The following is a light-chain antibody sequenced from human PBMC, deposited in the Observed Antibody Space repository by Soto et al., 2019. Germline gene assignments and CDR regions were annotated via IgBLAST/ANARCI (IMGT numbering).Light chain of an antibody. J-gene: IGLJ3*02. V-gene: IGLV2-14*01. Sequence: QSALTQPASVSGSPGPSITLSCTGTSSDVGAYNYVSWYQQHPGKAPKLMIYEVSNRPSGVSNRFSGSKSGNTASLTISGLQAEDEADYYCSSYTTSSTLVFGGGTKLTVL. CDR1: SSDVGAYNY. CDR3: SSYTTSSTLV. CDR2: EVS.